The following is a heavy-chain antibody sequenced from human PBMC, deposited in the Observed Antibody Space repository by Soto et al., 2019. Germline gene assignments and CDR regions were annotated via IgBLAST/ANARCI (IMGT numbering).Heavy chain of an antibody. Sequence: SGGSLRLSCAASGFIFSNSWMHWVRQAPGKGLVWVSRINSDGSSTDYADSVKGRFTISRDNAKNTLYLQMNSLRAEDTALYYCARDWSGPGNSAYYYYYMDVWGKGTTVTVSS. V-gene: IGHV3-74*01. CDR1: GFIFSNSW. D-gene: IGHD3-3*01. CDR3: ARDWSGPGNSAYYYYYMDV. CDR2: INSDGSST. J-gene: IGHJ6*03.